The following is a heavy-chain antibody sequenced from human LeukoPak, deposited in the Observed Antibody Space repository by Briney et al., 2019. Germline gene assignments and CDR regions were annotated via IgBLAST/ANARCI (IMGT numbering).Heavy chain of an antibody. J-gene: IGHJ6*02. CDR2: ISWNSGSI. Sequence: GGSLRLSCAASGFTFDDYAMHWVRQAPGKGLEWVSGISWNSGSIGYADSVKGRFTISRDNAKNSLYLQMNSLRAEDTALYYCAKEVSYYYYGMDAWGQGTTVTVSS. V-gene: IGHV3-9*01. CDR3: AKEVSYYYYGMDA. CDR1: GFTFDDYA.